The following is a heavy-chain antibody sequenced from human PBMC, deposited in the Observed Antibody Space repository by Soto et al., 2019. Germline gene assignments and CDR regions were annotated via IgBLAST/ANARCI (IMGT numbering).Heavy chain of an antibody. CDR3: ARIIAVAGTGYYYYYYGMDV. V-gene: IGHV2-70*01. CDR2: IDWDDDK. Sequence: GPTLVNSTQTLTLTCTFSGFSLSTSVMCVRWIRQPPGKALEWLALIDWDDDKYYSTSLKTRLTISKDTSKNQVVLTMTNMDPVDTATYYCARIIAVAGTGYYYYYYGMDVWGQGTTVTVSS. J-gene: IGHJ6*02. D-gene: IGHD6-19*01. CDR1: GFSLSTSVMC.